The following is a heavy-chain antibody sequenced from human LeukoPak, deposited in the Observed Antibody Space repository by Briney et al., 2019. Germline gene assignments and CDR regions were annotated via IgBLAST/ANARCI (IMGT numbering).Heavy chain of an antibody. J-gene: IGHJ4*02. CDR3: ARDFSWSFDY. Sequence: GGSLRLSCTASGFTFSNHGIHWVRQAPGKGLEWVAYILASGKNKYYADPVKGRITISRDDSKNTVYVQMNSLRPEDTAVYYCARDFSWSFDYWGQGTLVTVSS. CDR2: ILASGKNK. D-gene: IGHD6-13*01. V-gene: IGHV3-30*02. CDR1: GFTFSNHG.